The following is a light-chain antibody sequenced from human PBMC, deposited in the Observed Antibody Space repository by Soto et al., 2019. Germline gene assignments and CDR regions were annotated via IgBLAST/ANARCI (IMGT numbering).Light chain of an antibody. V-gene: IGLV1-44*01. CDR2: NND. Sequence: QSVLTQPPSASATPGQRVTISCSGSSSNIGINTVNWYQQFPGMAPQLLIYNNDQRPSGVSDRFSGSKSGTSASLAISGLQSEDEADYYCATWDDSLNGRVFGGGTKLTVL. CDR3: ATWDDSLNGRV. CDR1: SSNIGINT. J-gene: IGLJ2*01.